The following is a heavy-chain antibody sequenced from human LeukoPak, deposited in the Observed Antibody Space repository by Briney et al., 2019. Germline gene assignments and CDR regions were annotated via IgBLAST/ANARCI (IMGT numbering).Heavy chain of an antibody. D-gene: IGHD3-22*01. Sequence: SETLSLTCTVSGGSISSYYWSWIRQPPGKGLEWIGYIYYSGSTNYNPSLKSRVTISVDTSKNQFSLKLSSVTAADTAVYYCARHYDSSAYWYYFDYWGQGTLVTVSS. CDR2: IYYSGST. CDR1: GGSISSYY. CDR3: ARHYDSSAYWYYFDY. V-gene: IGHV4-59*08. J-gene: IGHJ4*02.